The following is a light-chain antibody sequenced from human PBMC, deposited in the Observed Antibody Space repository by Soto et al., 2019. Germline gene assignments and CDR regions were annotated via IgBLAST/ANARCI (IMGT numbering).Light chain of an antibody. V-gene: IGKV4-1*01. Sequence: DIVMAQSPESLAVSLGERATINCKSSQTVLYSSNNKNYLSWYQQKPGQPPKLLIYWASTRESGVPDRFSGSGSGTDFTLTISSLQAEDVAVYYCQQYYNIPFTFGPGTKVDIK. CDR3: QQYYNIPFT. J-gene: IGKJ3*01. CDR1: QTVLYSSNNKNY. CDR2: WAS.